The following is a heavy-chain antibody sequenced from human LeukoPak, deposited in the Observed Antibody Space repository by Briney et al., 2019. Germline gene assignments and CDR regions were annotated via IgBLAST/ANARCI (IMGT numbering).Heavy chain of an antibody. CDR2: IYSSGST. Sequence: GGSLRLSCAASGFTVSSNYMNWVRQAPGKGLVWVSIIYSSGSTYYADSVKGRFTISRDNSKNTLYLQMNTLRVEDTVVYYCARRYSSGWWIDYWGQGTLVTVSS. CDR1: GFTVSSNY. J-gene: IGHJ4*02. CDR3: ARRYSSGWWIDY. D-gene: IGHD6-19*01. V-gene: IGHV3-53*01.